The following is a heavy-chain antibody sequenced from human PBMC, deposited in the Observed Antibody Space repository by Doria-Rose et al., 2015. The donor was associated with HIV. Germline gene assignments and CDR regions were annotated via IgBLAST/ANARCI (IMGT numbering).Heavy chain of an antibody. D-gene: IGHD6-13*01. Sequence: SGPVLVKPTENLTLTCTVSGVSLSSPGMGVSWIRQPSGKALEWLANNFSDDERSYKTSLKSRLTISRGTSKSQVVLTMTDMDPVDTATYYCARIKSSRWYHKYYFDFWGQGTLVIVSA. J-gene: IGHJ4*02. CDR3: ARIKSSRWYHKYYFDF. V-gene: IGHV2-26*01. CDR2: NFSDDER. CDR1: GVSLSSPGMG.